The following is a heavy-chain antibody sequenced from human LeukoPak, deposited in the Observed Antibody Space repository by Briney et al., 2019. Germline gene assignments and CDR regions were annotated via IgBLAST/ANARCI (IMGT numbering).Heavy chain of an antibody. CDR3: ARGVGGDGYHFFDY. D-gene: IGHD5-24*01. CDR1: VGSFGGYY. J-gene: IGHJ4*02. V-gene: IGHV4-34*01. Sequence: SETLSLTCAVYVGSFGGYYWSWIRQPPGKGLEWIGEINHSGSTNYNPSLKSRVTISVDTSKNQFSLKLSSVTAADTAVFYCARGVGGDGYHFFDYWGRGILVTVPS. CDR2: INHSGST.